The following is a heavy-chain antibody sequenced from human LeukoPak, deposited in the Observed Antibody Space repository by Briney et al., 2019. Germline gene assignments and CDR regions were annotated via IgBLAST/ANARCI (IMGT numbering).Heavy chain of an antibody. CDR3: ARGGGTYCTSGICYYFDY. CDR2: ISPYSGGT. V-gene: IGHV1-2*02. J-gene: IGHJ4*02. Sequence: ASVTVSCKASGYTFIDYYIHWVRQAPGQGLEWMGWISPYSGGTNYAQKFQGRVTMTRDTSISTAYMELSRLRSDDTAVYSCARGGGTYCTSGICYYFDYWGQGTLVTVSS. D-gene: IGHD2-8*01. CDR1: GYTFIDYY.